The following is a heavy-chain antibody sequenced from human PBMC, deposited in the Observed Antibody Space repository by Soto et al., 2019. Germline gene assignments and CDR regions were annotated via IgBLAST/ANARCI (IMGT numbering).Heavy chain of an antibody. CDR2: INPSGGST. J-gene: IGHJ5*02. Sequence: ASVKVSCKASGYTFTSYYMHWVRQAPGQGLEWMGIINPSGGSTGYAQKFQGRVTMTRDTSTSTVYMELSSLRSEDTAVYYCARDKLGYYYDSSGYFERKNWFDPWGQGTLVTVSS. CDR1: GYTFTSYY. D-gene: IGHD3-22*01. V-gene: IGHV1-46*01. CDR3: ARDKLGYYYDSSGYFERKNWFDP.